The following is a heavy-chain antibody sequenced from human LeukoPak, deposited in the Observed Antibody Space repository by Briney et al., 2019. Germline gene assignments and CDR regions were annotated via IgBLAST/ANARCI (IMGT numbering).Heavy chain of an antibody. CDR3: ARGVIVVVPAAGFDP. D-gene: IGHD2-2*01. J-gene: IGHJ5*02. CDR2: MNPNSGNT. CDR1: GYTFTSYD. Sequence: ASVKVSCKASGYTFTSYDINWVRQATGQGLEWMGCMNPNSGNTGYAQKFQGRVTMTRNTSISTAYMELSSLRSEDTAVYYCARGVIVVVPAAGFDPWGQGTLVTVSS. V-gene: IGHV1-8*01.